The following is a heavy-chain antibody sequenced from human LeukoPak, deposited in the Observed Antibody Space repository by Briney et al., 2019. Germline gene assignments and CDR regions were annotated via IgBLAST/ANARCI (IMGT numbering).Heavy chain of an antibody. V-gene: IGHV4-39*07. J-gene: IGHJ4*02. CDR3: ARPTAGEIDY. Sequence: SETLSLTCTVSGGSISSSSYYWGWIRQPPGKGLEWIGSIYYSGSTYYNPSLKSRVTISVDRSKNQFSLKLSSVTAADTAVYYCARPTAGEIDYWGQGTLVTVSS. D-gene: IGHD3-10*01. CDR2: IYYSGST. CDR1: GGSISSSSYY.